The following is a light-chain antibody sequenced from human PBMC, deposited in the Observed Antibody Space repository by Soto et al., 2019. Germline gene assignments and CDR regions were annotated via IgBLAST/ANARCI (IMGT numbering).Light chain of an antibody. Sequence: AIRMTQSPSSLSASTGDRVTITCRASQGISSYLAWYQQKPGKAPKLLIYAASTLQSGVPSRFSGSGSGTDFTRTNSGLQSEDFATYYCQQYYSYPRTFGQGTKVESK. CDR1: QGISSY. CDR2: AAS. V-gene: IGKV1-8*01. CDR3: QQYYSYPRT. J-gene: IGKJ1*01.